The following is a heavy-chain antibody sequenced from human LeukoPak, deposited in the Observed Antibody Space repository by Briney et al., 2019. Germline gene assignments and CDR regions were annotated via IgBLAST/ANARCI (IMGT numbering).Heavy chain of an antibody. D-gene: IGHD3-16*02. V-gene: IGHV3-23*01. J-gene: IGHJ4*02. Sequence: PGGSLRLSRAASGFTFSSYAMSWVRQAPGKGLEWVSVISGSGASTFYADSVKGRFSISRDNSKNTLYLQMNSLRAEDTAVYCCAKDPSGASIVRYFDYWGQGTLVIVSS. CDR1: GFTFSSYA. CDR3: AKDPSGASIVRYFDY. CDR2: ISGSGAST.